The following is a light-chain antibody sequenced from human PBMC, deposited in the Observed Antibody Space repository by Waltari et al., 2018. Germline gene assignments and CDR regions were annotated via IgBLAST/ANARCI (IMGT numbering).Light chain of an antibody. J-gene: IGLJ2*01. CDR3: SSYAGSSKGV. V-gene: IGLV2-23*02. CDR1: SSDVGNYKR. CDR2: EVS. Sequence: QSALTQPASVSGSPGQSITISCTGTSSDVGNYKRVSWYQQHQGKAPKLMIYEVSKRPAGCSDRFSGSKSSDMASLTISGLQPEDEAEYFCSSYAGSSKGVFGGGTKVTVL.